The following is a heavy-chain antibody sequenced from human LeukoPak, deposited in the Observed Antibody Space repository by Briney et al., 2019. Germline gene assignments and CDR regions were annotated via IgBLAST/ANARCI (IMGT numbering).Heavy chain of an antibody. Sequence: GGSLRLSCAASGFTFSSYWMSWVRQAPGKGLEWVSYISSSGSAIYYADSVKGRFTISRDNAKNSLYLQMNSLRAEDTAVYYCAREYYRDFDYWGQGSLVTVSS. J-gene: IGHJ4*02. CDR1: GFTFSSYW. CDR2: ISSSGSAI. D-gene: IGHD1-14*01. V-gene: IGHV3-48*04. CDR3: AREYYRDFDY.